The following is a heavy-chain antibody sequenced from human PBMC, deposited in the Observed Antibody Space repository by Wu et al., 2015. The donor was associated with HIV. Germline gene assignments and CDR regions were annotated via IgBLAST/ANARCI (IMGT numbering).Heavy chain of an antibody. V-gene: IGHV1-69*05. J-gene: IGHJ5*02. CDR2: IIPIFGDP. CDR3: ARELEDPAIMVRAGFDP. CDR1: GGTFVNSA. D-gene: IGHD3-10*01. Sequence: QVQLVQSGAEMKEPGSSVKVSCKASGGTFVNSAFNWVRQAPGQGLEWMGGIIPIFGDPYYAQRFQDRVTITSDVYTSTVYMELSSLRSEDTAIYYCARELEDPAIMVRAGFDPWGQGTLVTVSS.